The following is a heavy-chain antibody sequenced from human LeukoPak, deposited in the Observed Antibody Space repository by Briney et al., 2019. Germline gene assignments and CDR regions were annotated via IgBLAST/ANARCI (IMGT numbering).Heavy chain of an antibody. V-gene: IGHV3-7*01. CDR3: ARDYEQLVQGLDY. CDR1: GFTFSSYW. CDR2: IKQDGSEK. Sequence: GGSLRLSCAASGFTFSSYWMSWVRQAPGKGLEWVANIKQDGSEKYYVDSVKGRFTISRDNAKNSLYLQMNSLRAEDTAVYYCARDYEQLVQGLDYWGQGTLVTVSS. D-gene: IGHD6-6*01. J-gene: IGHJ4*02.